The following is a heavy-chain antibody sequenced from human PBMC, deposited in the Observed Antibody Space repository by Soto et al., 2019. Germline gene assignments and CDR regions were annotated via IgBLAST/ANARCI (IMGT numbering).Heavy chain of an antibody. V-gene: IGHV4-59*12. D-gene: IGHD5-18*01. CDR2: IYYSGST. CDR1: GGSISSYY. J-gene: IGHJ4*02. CDR3: AKDRALYSYSYGYIY. Sequence: PSETLSLTCTVSGGSISSYYWSWIRQPPGKGLEWIGYIYYSGSTNYNPSLKSRVTISVDTSKNQFSLKLSSVTAADTAVYYCAKDRALYSYSYGYIYWGQGTLVTVSS.